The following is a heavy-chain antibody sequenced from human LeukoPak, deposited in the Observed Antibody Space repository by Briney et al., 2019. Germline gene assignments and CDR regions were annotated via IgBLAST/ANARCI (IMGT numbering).Heavy chain of an antibody. CDR1: GGTISSYY. Sequence: SETLSLTCTVSGGTISSYYWSWIRQPPGKGLEWIGYINYSGSTNYNPSLKSRVTISVDTSKNQFSLKLSSVTAADTAVYYCARNEEGLDYFNWFDPWGQGTLVTVSS. CDR2: INYSGST. J-gene: IGHJ5*02. D-gene: IGHD2/OR15-2a*01. V-gene: IGHV4-59*01. CDR3: ARNEEGLDYFNWFDP.